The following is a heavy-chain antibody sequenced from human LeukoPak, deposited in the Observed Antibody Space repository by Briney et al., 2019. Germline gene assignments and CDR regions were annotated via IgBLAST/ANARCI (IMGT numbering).Heavy chain of an antibody. CDR2: IYYSGST. CDR1: GGSISSYY. V-gene: IGHV4-59*12. J-gene: IGHJ4*02. CDR3: ARAYCSGGSCYSLFDY. D-gene: IGHD2-15*01. Sequence: SETLSLTCTVSGGSISSYYWSWIRQPPGKGLEWIGYIYYSGSTNYNPSLKSRVTMSVDTSKNQFSLKLSSVTAADTAVYYCARAYCSGGSCYSLFDYWGQGTLVTVSS.